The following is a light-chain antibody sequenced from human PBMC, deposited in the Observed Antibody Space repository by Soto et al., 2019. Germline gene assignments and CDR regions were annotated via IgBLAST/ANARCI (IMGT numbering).Light chain of an antibody. CDR3: QQANSYPIS. Sequence: EIQMTQSPSTMSALAGDRVTITCRASQSVSSWLAWYQQKPGKAPKLLIYGASTWQSGVPSRFSGSGSGTDFTLTISSLQPEDFATYYCQQANSYPISFGQGTRLEIK. V-gene: IGKV1-12*01. CDR1: QSVSSW. CDR2: GAS. J-gene: IGKJ5*01.